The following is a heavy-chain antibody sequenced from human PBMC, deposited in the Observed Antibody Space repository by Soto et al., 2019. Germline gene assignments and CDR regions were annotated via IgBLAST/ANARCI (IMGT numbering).Heavy chain of an antibody. V-gene: IGHV5-51*01. Sequence: AESMKISCKGSGYSFTSYWIGWVRQMPGKGLEWMGIIYPGDSDTRYSPSFQGQVTISADKSISTAYLQWSSLKASDTAMYYYARLRVAAGGAEATAIVTSADCWGQGALGSVSS. D-gene: IGHD5-18*01. CDR3: ARLRVAAGGAEATAIVTSADC. J-gene: IGHJ4*02. CDR1: GYSFTSYW. CDR2: IYPGDSDT.